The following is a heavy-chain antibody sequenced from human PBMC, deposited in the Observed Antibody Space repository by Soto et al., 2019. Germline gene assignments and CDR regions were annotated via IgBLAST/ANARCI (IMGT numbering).Heavy chain of an antibody. J-gene: IGHJ4*02. V-gene: IGHV3-23*01. CDR3: AKAHHQGYCSGGGCYCPYY. CDR2: LSAGGAGT. CDR1: GFTVSNYD. Sequence: EVQLLESGGGLVQPGGSLRLSCAASGFTVSNYDMNWVRQAPGKGLQWVSALSAGGAGTYYADSVRGRFTIYRDNSINPLYLQMTSLKAENKAVYYCAKAHHQGYCSGGGCYCPYYWGQGTLVSVSS. D-gene: IGHD2-15*01.